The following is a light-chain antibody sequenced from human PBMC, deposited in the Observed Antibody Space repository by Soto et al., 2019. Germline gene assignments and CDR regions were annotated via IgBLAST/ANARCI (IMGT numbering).Light chain of an antibody. CDR1: SSDVGGSNF. V-gene: IGLV2-14*03. CDR3: SSYSDSDTKV. J-gene: IGLJ1*01. Sequence: QSALTQPASVSDSPGQSITISCTGTSSDVGGSNFVSWYQQHPGKPPKLIIYDVNNRPSGVSDRFSGSKSDTTAYLTISGLQAEDEADYYCSSYSDSDTKVFGTGTKVTVL. CDR2: DVN.